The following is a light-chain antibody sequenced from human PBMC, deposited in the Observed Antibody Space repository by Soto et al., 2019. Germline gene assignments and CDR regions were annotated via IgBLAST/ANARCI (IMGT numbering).Light chain of an antibody. V-gene: IGKV3-11*01. Sequence: EIVVPQSPATLSVSPGERTTLSCRASQRVSSYLAWYPQKPGQAPRLLIYDASNRATGIPARFSGSGSGTDFTLTISSLEPEDFALYYCQQRSSWPLITFGQGTRLEIK. CDR2: DAS. J-gene: IGKJ5*01. CDR1: QRVSSY. CDR3: QQRSSWPLIT.